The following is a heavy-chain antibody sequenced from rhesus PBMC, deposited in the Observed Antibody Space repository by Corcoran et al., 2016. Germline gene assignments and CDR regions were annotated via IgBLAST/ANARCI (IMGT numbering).Heavy chain of an antibody. CDR2: IYGSGSST. CDR3: ASGPTGTTDY. D-gene: IGHD1-26*01. V-gene: IGHV4-169*02. CDR1: GGSISSSY. J-gene: IGHJ4*01. Sequence: QLQLQESGPGLVKPSETLSLTCAVSGGSISSSYWSWIRQAPGKGLEWIGYIYGSGSSTNYNPSLKSRVTLSVDTSKDQLSLKLSSVTAADTAVYYCASGPTGTTDYWGQGVLVTVSS.